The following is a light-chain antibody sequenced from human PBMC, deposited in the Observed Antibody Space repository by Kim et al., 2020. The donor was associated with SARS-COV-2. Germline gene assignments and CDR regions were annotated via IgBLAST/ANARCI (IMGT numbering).Light chain of an antibody. CDR3: HQFGSSPWT. CDR2: AAS. Sequence: EIVLTQSPGALSLSPGERATLSCRASQDISAKTLVWYQQKPGLSPRLLIYAASDRAIGIPDRFSGSGSGAHFTLTISSLEPEDFAVYYCHQFGSSPWTFGQGTKVDIK. CDR1: QDISAKT. V-gene: IGKV3-20*01. J-gene: IGKJ1*01.